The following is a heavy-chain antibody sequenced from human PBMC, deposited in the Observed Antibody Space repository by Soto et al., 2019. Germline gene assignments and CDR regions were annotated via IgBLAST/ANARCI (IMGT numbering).Heavy chain of an antibody. CDR1: GYTFTSYG. CDR2: ISAYNGNT. J-gene: IGHJ5*02. Sequence: QVQLVQSGAEVKKPGASVKVSCKASGYTFTSYGISWVRQAPGQGLEWMGWISAYNGNTNYAQKLQGRVTMTTDTSTSTAYMELRSLRSDDTAVYYCARDLLFGVDILEGPPLNWFDPWGQGTLVTVSS. D-gene: IGHD3-3*01. V-gene: IGHV1-18*01. CDR3: ARDLLFGVDILEGPPLNWFDP.